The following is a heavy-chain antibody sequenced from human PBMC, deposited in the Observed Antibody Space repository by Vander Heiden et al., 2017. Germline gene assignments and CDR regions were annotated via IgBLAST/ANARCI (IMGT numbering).Heavy chain of an antibody. V-gene: IGHV4-31*03. CDR2: IYYSGST. CDR1: GGSISSGGYY. Sequence: QVQLQESGPGLVKPSQTLSLTCPVSGGSISSGGYYWSWIRQHPGKGLEWIGYIYYSGSTYYNPSLKSRVTISVDTSKNQFSLKLSSVTAADTAVYYCARGSYGSGSYYKRTTHFDYWGQGTLVTVSS. J-gene: IGHJ4*02. D-gene: IGHD3-10*01. CDR3: ARGSYGSGSYYKRTTHFDY.